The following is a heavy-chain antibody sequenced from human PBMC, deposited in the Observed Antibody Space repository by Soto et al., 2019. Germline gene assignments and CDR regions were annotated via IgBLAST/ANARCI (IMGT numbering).Heavy chain of an antibody. Sequence: PWQTLSLTCVISGDSVSSSSVAWNWVRQSPSRGLEWLGRTYCRSRWYSDFAVSVRGRIVINADTSKNQFSLQLNSVTPEDTAVYFCATSEEDSDYYYYGLDVWGQGTTVTVSS. J-gene: IGHJ6*02. CDR1: GDSVSSSSVA. D-gene: IGHD2-15*01. V-gene: IGHV6-1*01. CDR3: ATSEEDSDYYYYGLDV. CDR2: TYCRSRWYS.